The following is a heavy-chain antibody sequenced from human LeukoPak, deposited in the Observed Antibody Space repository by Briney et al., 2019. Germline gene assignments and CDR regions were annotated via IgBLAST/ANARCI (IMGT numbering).Heavy chain of an antibody. CDR1: GGSFSGYY. CDR3: ARARPRYYYDSSCYHRPSYYYYYMDV. CDR2: INHSGST. Sequence: SETLSLSCAVYGGSFSGYYWSWIRQPPGKGLEWIGEINHSGSTNYNPSLKSRVTISVDTSKNQFSLKLSSVTAADTAVYYCARARPRYYYDSSCYHRPSYYYYYMDVWGKGTTVTVSS. D-gene: IGHD3-22*01. V-gene: IGHV4-34*01. J-gene: IGHJ6*03.